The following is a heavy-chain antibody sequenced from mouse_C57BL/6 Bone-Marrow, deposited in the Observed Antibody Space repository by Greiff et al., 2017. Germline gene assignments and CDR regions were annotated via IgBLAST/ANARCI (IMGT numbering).Heavy chain of an antibody. D-gene: IGHD2-1*01. CDR2: INPSTGGT. CDR1: GYSFTGYY. V-gene: IGHV1-42*01. CDR3: ARGGNYGKDWFAY. Sequence: VQLQQSGPELVKPGASVKISCKASGYSFTGYYMNWVKQSPEKSLEWIGEINPSTGGTTYNQKFKAKATLTVDKSSSTAYMQLKSLTSEDSAVFYCARGGNYGKDWFAYWGRGTRVTVSA. J-gene: IGHJ3*01.